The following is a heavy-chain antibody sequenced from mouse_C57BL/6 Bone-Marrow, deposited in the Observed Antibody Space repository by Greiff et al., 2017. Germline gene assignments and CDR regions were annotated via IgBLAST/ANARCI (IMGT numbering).Heavy chain of an antibody. Sequence: EVQLQQSGPELVKPGASVKISCKASGYTFTDYYMNWVKQSHGKSLEWIGDINPNNGGTSYNQKFKGKATLTVDKSSSTAYMELRSLTSEDSAVYYYAGLYAMDYWGQGTSVTVSS. CDR3: AGLYAMDY. J-gene: IGHJ4*01. CDR1: GYTFTDYY. V-gene: IGHV1-26*01. CDR2: INPNNGGT.